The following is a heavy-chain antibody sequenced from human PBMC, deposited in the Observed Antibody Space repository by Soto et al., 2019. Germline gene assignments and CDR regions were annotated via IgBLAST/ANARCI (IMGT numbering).Heavy chain of an antibody. Sequence: QLQLQESGPGLVKPPETLSLTCTVSGGSISRGPYYWGWVRQPPGKGLEWIGTISHSGRNYYNPSLKGRVPISADTSKNQFSLRLTSVTAADTAVYFCARLGSSGWYQGSYFDYWGQGTLVTVSS. CDR1: GGSISRGPYY. CDR3: ARLGSSGWYQGSYFDY. D-gene: IGHD6-19*01. J-gene: IGHJ4*02. CDR2: ISHSGRN. V-gene: IGHV4-39*01.